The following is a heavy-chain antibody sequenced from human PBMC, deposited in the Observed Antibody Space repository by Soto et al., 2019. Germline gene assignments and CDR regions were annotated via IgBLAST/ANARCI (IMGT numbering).Heavy chain of an antibody. J-gene: IGHJ5*02. D-gene: IGHD3-10*01. CDR2: IYYSRST. CDR3: ARDASAYYYGSGSDQNWFDP. CDR1: GGSISSGGYY. V-gene: IGHV4-31*03. Sequence: QVQLQESGPGLVKPSQTLSLTCTVSGGSISSGGYYWSWIRQHPGKGLEWIGYIYYSRSTYYNPSLKSRVTISVDTSKNQFSLKLSSVTAADTAVYYCARDASAYYYGSGSDQNWFDPWGQGTLVTVSS.